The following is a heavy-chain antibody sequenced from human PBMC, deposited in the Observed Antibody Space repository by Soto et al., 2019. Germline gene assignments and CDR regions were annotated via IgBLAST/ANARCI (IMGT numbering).Heavy chain of an antibody. D-gene: IGHD1-26*01. V-gene: IGHV3-30*18. J-gene: IGHJ4*02. CDR1: GFTFSSYG. CDR3: AKAGIVRATTYYFDY. CDR2: ISYDGSNK. Sequence: QVQLVESGGGVVQPGRSLRLSCAASGFTFSSYGMHWVRQAPGKGLEWVAVISYDGSNKYYADSVKGRFTISRDNSKNTLYLQMNSLRAEDTAVYYCAKAGIVRATTYYFDYWGQGTLVTVSS.